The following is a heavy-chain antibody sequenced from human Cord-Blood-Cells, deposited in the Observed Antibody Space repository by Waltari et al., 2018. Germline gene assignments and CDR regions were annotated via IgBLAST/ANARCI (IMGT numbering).Heavy chain of an antibody. D-gene: IGHD1-26*01. CDR3: ARDEIGGSYSGY. V-gene: IGHV4-38-2*02. Sequence: QVQLQESGPGLVKPSETLSLTCAVSGYSISSGYYWGWIRQPPGKGREWIGSIYHSGSTYYNPSLKSRVTISVDTSKNQFSLKLSSVTAADTAVYYCARDEIGGSYSGYWGQGTLVTVSS. CDR1: GYSISSGYY. CDR2: IYHSGST. J-gene: IGHJ4*02.